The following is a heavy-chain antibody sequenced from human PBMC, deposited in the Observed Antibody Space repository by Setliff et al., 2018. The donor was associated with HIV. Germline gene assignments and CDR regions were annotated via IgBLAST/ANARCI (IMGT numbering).Heavy chain of an antibody. V-gene: IGHV4-61*01. D-gene: IGHD3-16*01. CDR2: ILNREIT. J-gene: IGHJ5*02. CDR1: GGSISNSRYY. CDR3: AKGGASSHWLGP. Sequence: SETLSLTCTVSGGSISNSRYYWSWIRQPPGKGLEWIGFILNREITNYNPSLQSRVSISMDTSKNQFSLKLHSVTAADTAIYHCAKGGASSHWLGPWGQGTLVTVSS.